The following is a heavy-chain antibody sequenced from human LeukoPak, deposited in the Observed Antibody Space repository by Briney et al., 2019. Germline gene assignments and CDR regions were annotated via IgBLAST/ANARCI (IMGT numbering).Heavy chain of an antibody. J-gene: IGHJ3*02. V-gene: IGHV3-74*01. CDR3: ARSGRGGAFDI. CDR1: GFTLSSNW. CDR2: FYSDGSRT. D-gene: IGHD1-26*01. Sequence: GGSLRLSCAGSGFTLSSNWMHWVRQAPGKGLVWVSRFYSDGSRTNYADSVKGRFTISGDNAKNTQYLQMNSLRAEDTAVYYCARSGRGGAFDIWGHGTMVTVSS.